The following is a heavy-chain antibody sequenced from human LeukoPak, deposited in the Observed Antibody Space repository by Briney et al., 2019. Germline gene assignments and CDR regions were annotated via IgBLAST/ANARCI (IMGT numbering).Heavy chain of an antibody. V-gene: IGHV1-8*01. D-gene: IGHD6-19*01. CDR3: TRGSSGRRDN. CDR1: GYTFTSCD. Sequence: ASVKVSCKACGYTFTSCDINWVRQATGQGLGWMGWMNPNSGNTGYGQSFQGRITMTRDISIGTAYMELSNLTSEDTAIYYCTRGSSGRRDNWGQGTLVTVSA. CDR2: MNPNSGNT. J-gene: IGHJ4*02.